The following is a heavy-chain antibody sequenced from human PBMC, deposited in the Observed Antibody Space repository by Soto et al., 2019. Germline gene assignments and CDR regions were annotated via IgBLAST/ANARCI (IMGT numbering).Heavy chain of an antibody. CDR1: GYTFTSYG. D-gene: IGHD1-26*01. CDR2: ISAYSGNT. J-gene: IGHJ4*02. Sequence: ASVKVSCKASGYTFTSYGISWVRQAPGQGLEWMGWISAYSGNTNYAQKLQGRVTMTTDTSTSTAYMELRSLKSDDTAVYYCSLSFIVGATTIDYWGQGTLVTVSS. V-gene: IGHV1-18*01. CDR3: SLSFIVGATTIDY.